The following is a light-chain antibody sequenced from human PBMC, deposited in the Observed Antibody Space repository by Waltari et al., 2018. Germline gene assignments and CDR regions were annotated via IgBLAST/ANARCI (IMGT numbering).Light chain of an antibody. V-gene: IGKV2-28*01. CDR3: MQALHTPIT. Sequence: TQSPPPLAATPGRSAAIPSKSHQSLLPKNGKNYLEWYVKKPGQPPQLMMYMSSDLAAAVPVRFSGSGSGTDFTLKISRVEAEDVGLYYCMQALHTPITFGQGTRLEI. CDR1: QSLLPKNGKNY. CDR2: MSS. J-gene: IGKJ5*01.